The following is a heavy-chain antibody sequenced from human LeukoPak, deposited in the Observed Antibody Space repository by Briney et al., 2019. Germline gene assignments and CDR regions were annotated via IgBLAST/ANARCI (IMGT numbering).Heavy chain of an antibody. D-gene: IGHD3-22*01. Sequence: SETLSLTCAVYGGSFSGYYWSWIRQPPGKGLEWIGEINHSGSTNYNPSLKSRVTISADTSKNQFSLKLSSVTAADTAVYYCASAAWKDKGQYYYDSSGYYYGHDYWGQGTLVTVSS. CDR1: GGSFSGYY. J-gene: IGHJ4*02. V-gene: IGHV4-34*01. CDR2: INHSGST. CDR3: ASAAWKDKGQYYYDSSGYYYGHDY.